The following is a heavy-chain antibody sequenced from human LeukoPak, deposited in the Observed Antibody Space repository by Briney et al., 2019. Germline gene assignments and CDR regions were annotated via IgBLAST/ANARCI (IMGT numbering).Heavy chain of an antibody. CDR1: GFTFSSYT. D-gene: IGHD3-3*01. Sequence: PGGSLRLSCAASGFTFSSYTMHWIRQAPGKGLEWVSSISGSNSYIFYADTVKGRFTVSRDNAKDSLYLQMNSLRAEDTAVYYCARALTALTYEGYWGQGTLVTVSS. CDR3: ARALTALTYEGY. J-gene: IGHJ4*02. V-gene: IGHV3-21*01. CDR2: ISGSNSYI.